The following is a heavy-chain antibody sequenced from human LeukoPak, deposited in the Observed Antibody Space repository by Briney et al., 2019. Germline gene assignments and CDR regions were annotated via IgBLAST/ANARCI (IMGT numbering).Heavy chain of an antibody. V-gene: IGHV3-7*05. Sequence: GGSLRLSCAASGFTFSSYSMNWVRQAPGKGLEWVANINQDGNEKNYVDSVKGRFTISRDNAKNSLYLQMDSLRAEDTAVYYCVKGGGNFDCWGQGTLVTVSS. D-gene: IGHD3-16*01. CDR1: GFTFSSYS. J-gene: IGHJ4*02. CDR2: INQDGNEK. CDR3: VKGGGNFDC.